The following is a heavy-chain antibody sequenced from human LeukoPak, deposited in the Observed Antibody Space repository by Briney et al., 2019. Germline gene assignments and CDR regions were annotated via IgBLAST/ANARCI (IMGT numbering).Heavy chain of an antibody. CDR1: GVSLNSPY. J-gene: IGHJ5*02. CDR2: IYDSGIT. Sequence: PSETLSLTCSVSGVSLNSPYFIWIRQSPGKGLEWIGYIYDSGITKYNPSLKSRVTISVDTSKNQFSLRLRSVTAADTAVYFCARAYSSASWFDPWGQGTLVTVSS. CDR3: ARAYSSASWFDP. D-gene: IGHD3-22*01. V-gene: IGHV4-59*11.